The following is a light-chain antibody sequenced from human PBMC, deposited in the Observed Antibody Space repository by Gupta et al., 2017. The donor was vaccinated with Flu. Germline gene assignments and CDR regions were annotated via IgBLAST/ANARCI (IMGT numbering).Light chain of an antibody. V-gene: IGKV3-15*01. CDR1: RDIDTR. CDR3: QQYYMWPPLT. Sequence: MMTQSPATLSVSPGERLSLSCRASRDIDTRLAWYQQKPGQSPRLLIYEASTRATGVAARFSGSGSGTEFTLIVSTVQSEDSAVYFCQQYYMWPPLTFGGDQGGD. J-gene: IGKJ4*01. CDR2: EAS.